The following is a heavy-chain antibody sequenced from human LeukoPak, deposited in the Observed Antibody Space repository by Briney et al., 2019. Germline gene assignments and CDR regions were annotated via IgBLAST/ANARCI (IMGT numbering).Heavy chain of an antibody. CDR2: IRGSDGST. D-gene: IGHD4-17*01. V-gene: IGHV3-23*01. J-gene: IGHJ4*02. CDR3: AKDVYGDYGGLDY. CDR1: GFPFSTYA. Sequence: GGSLRLSCAASGFPFSTYAMSWVRQAPGKGLEWVSSIRGSDGSTYYANSVKGRFAISRDNSKNTLYLQMNSLRAEDTAVYYCAKDVYGDYGGLDYWGQGTLVTVSS.